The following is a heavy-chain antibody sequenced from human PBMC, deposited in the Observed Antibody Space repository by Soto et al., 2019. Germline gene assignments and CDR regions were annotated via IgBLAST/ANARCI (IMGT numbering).Heavy chain of an antibody. CDR3: ARRSIFTWSDAFDI. CDR1: GYTFTSYY. CDR2: INPSGGIT. V-gene: IGHV1-46*01. J-gene: IGHJ3*02. D-gene: IGHD3-3*01. Sequence: QVELVQSGAEVKKPGASVKVSCKAAGYTFTSYYMHWVRQAPGQGLEWMGFINPSGGITTYAQKFQARVPMTSDMSTSTVYMELRTLKSEDTAVYYCARRSIFTWSDAFDIWGQGTMVTVSA.